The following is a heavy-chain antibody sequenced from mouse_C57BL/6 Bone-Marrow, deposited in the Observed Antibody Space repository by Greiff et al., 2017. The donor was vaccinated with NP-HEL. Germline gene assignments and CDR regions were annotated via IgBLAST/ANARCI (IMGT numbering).Heavy chain of an antibody. V-gene: IGHV1-54*01. CDR1: GYAFTNYL. CDR2: INPGSGGT. Sequence: QVHVKQSGAELVRPGTSVKVSCKASGYAFTNYLIEWVKQRPGQGLEWIGVINPGSGGTNYNEKFKGKATLTADKSSSTAYMQLSSLTSEDSAVYFCARRAPITTVVDYWGQGTTLTVSS. CDR3: ARRAPITTVVDY. J-gene: IGHJ2*01. D-gene: IGHD1-1*01.